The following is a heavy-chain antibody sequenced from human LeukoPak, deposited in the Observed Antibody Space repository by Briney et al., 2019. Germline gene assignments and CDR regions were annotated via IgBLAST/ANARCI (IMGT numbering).Heavy chain of an antibody. CDR2: IYYSGST. Sequence: PSETLSLTCTVSGGSISSYYWSWIRQPPGKGLEWIGYIYYSGSTNYNPSLKSRVTISVDTSKNQFSLKLSSVTAADTAVYYCARGLRGYSYGLDLYYYYYMDVWGKGTTVTISS. CDR1: GGSISSYY. D-gene: IGHD5-18*01. V-gene: IGHV4-59*01. J-gene: IGHJ6*03. CDR3: ARGLRGYSYGLDLYYYYYMDV.